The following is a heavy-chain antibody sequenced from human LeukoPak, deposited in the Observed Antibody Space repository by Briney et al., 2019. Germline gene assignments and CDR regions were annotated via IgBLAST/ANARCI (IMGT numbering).Heavy chain of an antibody. J-gene: IGHJ3*01. CDR3: AAELYGVYTDCCTFHL. CDR2: IIVGSGAT. D-gene: IGHD4-17*01. Sequence: SVKVSCKTSGFTFSTSAVQWVRQARGRRLEWIGWIIVGSGATNYAQSLQGRFTITRDMSTNTAYMELSSLGSEDSAVYYCAAELYGVYTDCCTFHLWGQGTLVTVSS. CDR1: GFTFSTSA. V-gene: IGHV1-58*01.